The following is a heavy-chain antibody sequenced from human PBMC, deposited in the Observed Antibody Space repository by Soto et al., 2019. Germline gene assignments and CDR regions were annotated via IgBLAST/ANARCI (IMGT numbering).Heavy chain of an antibody. V-gene: IGHV1-18*01. Sequence: QVQLVQSGDEVKKPGASVKVSCKASGYIFVNYGIAWVRQAPGQGLEWMGRISPYTGNTHSATKVQGRLTMTTDTPTSAAYMVLGSLTSDDTAVYYCVMMDNYVTPTPQDVWGQGPTVTVSS. CDR3: VMMDNYVTPTPQDV. J-gene: IGHJ6*02. CDR1: GYIFVNYG. CDR2: ISPYTGNT. D-gene: IGHD4-4*01.